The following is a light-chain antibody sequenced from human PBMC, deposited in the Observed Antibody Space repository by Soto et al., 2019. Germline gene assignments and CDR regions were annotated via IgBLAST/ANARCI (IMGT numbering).Light chain of an antibody. CDR2: GAS. CDR1: QSVSSSY. CDR3: QQYGSSPRT. Sequence: DIVLTQSPGTLSLAPEERATLSCRASQSVSSSYLAWYQQKPGQAPRLLIYGASSRATGIPDRFSGSGSGTDFPLTISRLEPEDFAVYYCQQYGSSPRTFGQGTKVDIK. J-gene: IGKJ1*01. V-gene: IGKV3-20*01.